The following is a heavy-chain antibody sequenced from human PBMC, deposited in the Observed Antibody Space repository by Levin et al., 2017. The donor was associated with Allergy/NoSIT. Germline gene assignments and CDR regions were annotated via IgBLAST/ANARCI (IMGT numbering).Heavy chain of an antibody. J-gene: IGHJ4*02. CDR1: GGSFSGYY. CDR2: INHSGST. CDR3: ARAYYDSSGYYYFDY. Sequence: SETLSLTCAVYGGSFSGYYWSWIRQPPGKGLEWIGEINHSGSTNYNPSLKSRVTISVDTSKNQFSLKLSSVTAADTAVYYCARAYYDSSGYYYFDYWGQGTLVTVSS. D-gene: IGHD3-22*01. V-gene: IGHV4-34*01.